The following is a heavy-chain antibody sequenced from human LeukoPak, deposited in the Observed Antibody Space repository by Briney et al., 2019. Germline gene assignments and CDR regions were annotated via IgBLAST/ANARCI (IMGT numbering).Heavy chain of an antibody. Sequence: EASVTVSCKPSGYTFTSHYIHWVRQAPGQGLEWMGIINPSADRTPYAQNFQGRIAVTRDASTSTVYLEVSGLTSEDTAVYFCARENVGYSYKYWGQGTLVTVSS. CDR1: GYTFTSHY. J-gene: IGHJ4*02. CDR3: ARENVGYSYKY. V-gene: IGHV1-46*01. CDR2: INPSADRT. D-gene: IGHD5-18*01.